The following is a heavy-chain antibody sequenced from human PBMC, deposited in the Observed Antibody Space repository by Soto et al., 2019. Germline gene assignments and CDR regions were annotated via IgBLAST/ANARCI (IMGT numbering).Heavy chain of an antibody. D-gene: IGHD6-19*01. V-gene: IGHV1-24*01. J-gene: IGHJ6*02. CDR1: GYTRTDFS. CDR2: FDPEDGKT. Sequence: ASVKVSCKVYGYTRTDFSIHWVREAPGKGLEWMGGFDPEDGKTIYAQKFQGRVTMTEDTSTDTVYMQLSSLRSEDTAVYYCATDLSGYNSGWYVHYGLDVWGQGTTVTVS. CDR3: ATDLSGYNSGWYVHYGLDV.